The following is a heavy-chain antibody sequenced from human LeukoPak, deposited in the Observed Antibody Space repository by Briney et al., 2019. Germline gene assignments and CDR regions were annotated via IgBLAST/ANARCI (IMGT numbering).Heavy chain of an antibody. CDR1: GFTFSSYG. J-gene: IGHJ4*02. D-gene: IGHD1-26*01. CDR3: ARESGSWGYYFDY. Sequence: PGGSLRLSCAASGFTFSSYGMHWVRQAPGKGLEWVAFIRYDGSNKYYADSVKGRFTISRDNSKNTLYLQMNSLRAEDTAVYYCARESGSWGYYFDYWGQGTLVTVSS. V-gene: IGHV3-30*02. CDR2: IRYDGSNK.